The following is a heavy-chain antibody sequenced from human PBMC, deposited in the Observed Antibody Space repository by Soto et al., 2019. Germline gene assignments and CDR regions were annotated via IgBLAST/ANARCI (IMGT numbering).Heavy chain of an antibody. D-gene: IGHD6-13*01. CDR1: GYSFTSYW. V-gene: IGHV5-51*01. J-gene: IGHJ6*02. CDR3: ARIGQQLVRAYYYYGMDV. CDR2: IYPGDSDT. Sequence: PGESLKISCKGSGYSFTSYWIGWVRQMPGKGLEWMGIIYPGDSDTRYSPSFQGQVTISADKSISTAYLQWSSLKASDTAMYYCARIGQQLVRAYYYYGMDVWGQGTTVTVSS.